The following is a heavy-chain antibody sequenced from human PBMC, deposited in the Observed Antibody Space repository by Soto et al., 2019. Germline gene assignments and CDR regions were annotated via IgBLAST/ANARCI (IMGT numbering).Heavy chain of an antibody. CDR1: GFTFSSFG. CDR3: SRDASYYSLWSGYYPSRNGMDV. D-gene: IGHD3-3*01. Sequence: QVQVVESGGGVVQPGRSLRLSCAASGFTFSSFGMHWVRQAPGKGLEWVSLIWYDGSKKSYGDSVKCRFTISRDNSRNTVYLQRNSLRADDTAVYYCSRDASYYSLWSGYYPSRNGMDVWGQGTTVTVSS. J-gene: IGHJ6*02. CDR2: IWYDGSKK. V-gene: IGHV3-33*01.